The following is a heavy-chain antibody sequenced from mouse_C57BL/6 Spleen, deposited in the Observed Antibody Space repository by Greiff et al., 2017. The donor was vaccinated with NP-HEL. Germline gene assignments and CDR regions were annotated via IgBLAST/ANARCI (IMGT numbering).Heavy chain of an antibody. CDR1: GFTFSDFY. V-gene: IGHV7-1*01. Sequence: EVNVVESGGGLVQSGRSLRLSCATSGFTFSDFYMEWVRQAPGKGLEWIAASRNKANDYTTEYSASVKGRFIVSRDTSQSILYLQMNALRAEDTAIYYCARDARDDGLAYWGQGTLVTVSA. CDR3: ARDARDDGLAY. CDR2: SRNKANDYTT. D-gene: IGHD2-14*01. J-gene: IGHJ3*01.